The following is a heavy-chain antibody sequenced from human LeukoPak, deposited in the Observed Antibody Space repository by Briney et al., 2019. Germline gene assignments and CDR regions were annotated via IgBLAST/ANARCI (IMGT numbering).Heavy chain of an antibody. CDR3: ATLMTTVTDKDY. Sequence: VASVKVSCKASGYTFTSYYMHWARQAPGQGLEWMGIINPSGGSTSYAQKFQGRVTITADKSTSTAYMELSSLRSEDTAVYYCATLMTTVTDKDYWGQGTLVTVSS. CDR2: INPSGGST. CDR1: GYTFTSYY. J-gene: IGHJ4*02. D-gene: IGHD4-17*01. V-gene: IGHV1-46*01.